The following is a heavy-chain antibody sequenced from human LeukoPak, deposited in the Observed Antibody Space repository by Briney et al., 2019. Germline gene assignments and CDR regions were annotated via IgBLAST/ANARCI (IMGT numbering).Heavy chain of an antibody. CDR2: IYYSGST. CDR3: ARVRGYCSGGSCWYFDL. CDR1: GGSISSYY. Sequence: PSETLSLTCTVSGGSISSYYWSWIRQPPGKGLEWIGYIYYSGSTNYNPSLKSRVTISVDTSKNQFSLKLSSVTAADTAVYYCARVRGYCSGGSCWYFDLWGQGTLVTVSS. V-gene: IGHV4-59*01. J-gene: IGHJ2*01. D-gene: IGHD2-15*01.